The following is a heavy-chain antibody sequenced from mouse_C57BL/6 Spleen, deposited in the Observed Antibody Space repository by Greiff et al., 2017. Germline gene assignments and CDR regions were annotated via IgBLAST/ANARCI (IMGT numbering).Heavy chain of an antibody. CDR1: GYTFTSYG. CDR2: IYIGNGYT. D-gene: IGHD1-1*01. J-gene: IGHJ3*01. Sequence: VQLQQSGAELVRPGSSVKMSCKTSGYTFTSYGIHWVKQRPGQGLEWIGYIYIGNGYTEYNEKFKGKATLTSDTSSSTAYMQLSSLTSEDSAIFFGARSASTAGVASPFAYWGQGTLVTVSA. CDR3: ARSASTAGVASPFAY. V-gene: IGHV1-58*01.